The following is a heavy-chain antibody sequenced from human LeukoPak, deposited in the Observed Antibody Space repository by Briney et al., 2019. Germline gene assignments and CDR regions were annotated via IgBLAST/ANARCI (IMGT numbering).Heavy chain of an antibody. CDR3: ARDDYGPAAY. CDR2: MNQDGSTK. V-gene: IGHV3-7*01. Sequence: GGSLRLSCAASGFTFSNYWMSWVRQVPGKGLEWVANMNQDGSTKYYVDSVKGRFTISRDNSKNSLYLQMNSLTAEDTAVYYCARDDYGPAAYGGQGTLVTVSS. CDR1: GFTFSNYW. D-gene: IGHD4-17*01. J-gene: IGHJ4*02.